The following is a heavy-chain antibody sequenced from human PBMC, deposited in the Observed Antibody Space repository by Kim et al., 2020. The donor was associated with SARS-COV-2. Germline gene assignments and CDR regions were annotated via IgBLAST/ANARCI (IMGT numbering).Heavy chain of an antibody. V-gene: IGHV3-49*03. Sequence: GGSLRLSCTASGFTFGDYAMSWFRQAPGKGLEWVGFIRSKAYGGTTEYAASVKGRFTISRDDSKSIAYLQMNSLKTEDTAVYYCTRDFSIAAARQPIYYFDYWGQGTLVTVSS. CDR1: GFTFGDYA. J-gene: IGHJ4*02. D-gene: IGHD6-13*01. CDR3: TRDFSIAAARQPIYYFDY. CDR2: IRSKAYGGTT.